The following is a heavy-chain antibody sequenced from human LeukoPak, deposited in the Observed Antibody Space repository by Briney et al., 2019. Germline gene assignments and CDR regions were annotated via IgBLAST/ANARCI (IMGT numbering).Heavy chain of an antibody. CDR2: ISDSGDST. J-gene: IGHJ5*02. CDR3: AKDREGYCSGGSCYFKWFDP. D-gene: IGHD2-15*01. CDR1: GFTFTSYA. Sequence: GRSLRLSCAASGFTFTSYAMTWVRRAPGKGLEWVSGISDSGDSTDYADSVKGRFTISRDNSKNTLYLQMNSLRAEDTAVYFCAKDREGYCSGGSCYFKWFDPWGQGTLVTVSS. V-gene: IGHV3-23*01.